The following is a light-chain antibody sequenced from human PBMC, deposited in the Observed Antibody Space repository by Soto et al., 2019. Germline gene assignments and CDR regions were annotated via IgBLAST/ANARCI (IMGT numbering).Light chain of an antibody. CDR1: SSDVGGYNY. Sequence: QSALTQPASVSGSPGQSITISCTGTSSDVGGYNYVSWYQQHPGKAPNLMIYDVSNRPSGVSNRFSGSKSGNTASLTISGLQAADEAEYYGSSDTSSRLYGFGTVTKLTVL. V-gene: IGLV2-14*01. J-gene: IGLJ1*01. CDR3: SSDTSSRLYG. CDR2: DVS.